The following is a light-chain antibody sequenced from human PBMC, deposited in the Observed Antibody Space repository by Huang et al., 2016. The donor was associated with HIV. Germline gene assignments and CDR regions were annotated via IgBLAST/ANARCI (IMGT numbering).Light chain of an antibody. CDR1: QGISNS. J-gene: IGKJ4*01. V-gene: IGKV1-NL1*01. CDR2: AAS. Sequence: DIQMTQSPSSLSASVGDRVTITCRASQGISNSLAWYQQKPGKAPKLLLYAASRLERGVPSRFSGSGSGTDYTLTISSLQPEDFATYYCQQYYSTPPLTFGGGTKVEIK. CDR3: QQYYSTPPLT.